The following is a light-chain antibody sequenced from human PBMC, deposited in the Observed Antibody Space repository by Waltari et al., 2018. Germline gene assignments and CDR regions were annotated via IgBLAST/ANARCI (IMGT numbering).Light chain of an antibody. V-gene: IGLV4-69*01. J-gene: IGLJ3*02. CDR1: SGHSSYD. CDR3: QTWDTGGVV. Sequence: QVVLTQSPSASASLGASVKLTCILSSGHSSYDIAWHQQRPEKGPSYLMKVTSGGSHIKGDGIANRFSGSSSGAERYLTISSLQSEDEADYYCQTWDTGGVVFGGGTRLTAL. CDR2: VTSGGSH.